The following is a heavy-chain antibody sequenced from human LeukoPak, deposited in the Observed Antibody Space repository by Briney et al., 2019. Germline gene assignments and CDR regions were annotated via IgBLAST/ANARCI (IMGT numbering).Heavy chain of an antibody. CDR1: GFTFSSYA. J-gene: IGHJ4*02. CDR3: AKAPQSRGLGTFDY. D-gene: IGHD3/OR15-3a*01. V-gene: IGHV3-23*01. Sequence: GSLRLSCAASGFTFSSYAMRWVRQAPGKGLEWVSAISGSGGSTYYADSVKGRFTISRDNSKNTLYLQMNSLRAEDTAVYYCAKAPQSRGLGTFDYWGQGTLVTVSS. CDR2: ISGSGGST.